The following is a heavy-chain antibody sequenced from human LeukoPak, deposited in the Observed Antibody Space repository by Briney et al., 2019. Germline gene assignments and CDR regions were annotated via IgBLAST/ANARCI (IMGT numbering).Heavy chain of an antibody. D-gene: IGHD6-6*01. Sequence: PSETLSLTCAAYGGSFSGYYWSWIRQPPGKGLEWIGEINHSGSTNYNPSLKSRVTISVDTSKNQFSLKLSSVTAADTAVYYCARGREYLAARPLDYWGQGTLVTVSS. CDR1: GGSFSGYY. J-gene: IGHJ4*02. CDR2: INHSGST. V-gene: IGHV4-34*01. CDR3: ARGREYLAARPLDY.